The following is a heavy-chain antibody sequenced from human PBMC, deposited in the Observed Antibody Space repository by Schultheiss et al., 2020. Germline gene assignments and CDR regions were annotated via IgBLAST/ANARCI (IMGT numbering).Heavy chain of an antibody. D-gene: IGHD4-17*01. CDR1: GFTFSSYG. J-gene: IGHJ4*02. V-gene: IGHV3-33*01. Sequence: GESLKISCAASGFTFSSYGMHWVRQAPGKGLEWVAVIWYDGSNKYYADSVKGRFTISRDNSKNTLYLQMNSLRAEDTAVYYCARGDDYGDSGVLVWGQGTLVTVSS. CDR2: IWYDGSNK. CDR3: ARGDDYGDSGVLV.